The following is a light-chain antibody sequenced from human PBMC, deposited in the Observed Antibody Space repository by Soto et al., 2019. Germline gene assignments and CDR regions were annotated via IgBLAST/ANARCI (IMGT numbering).Light chain of an antibody. CDR3: QQYGGSLKT. CDR1: QTVYNNY. V-gene: IGKV3-20*01. J-gene: IGKJ1*01. Sequence: EFVLTQSPGTLSLSPGERATLFCRASQTVYNNYLAWYQQKSGQAPRLLIFDASSRASGVPDRFSGSGSGTDFTLTISRVEPEDFAVYYCQQYGGSLKTFGQGTKVEIK. CDR2: DAS.